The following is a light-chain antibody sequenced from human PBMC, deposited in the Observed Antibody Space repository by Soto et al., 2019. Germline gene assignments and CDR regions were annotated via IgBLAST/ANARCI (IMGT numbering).Light chain of an antibody. CDR1: SSDVGGYNY. V-gene: IGLV2-14*03. CDR3: SSYTISSTVV. CDR2: DVT. Sequence: QSALTQPASVSGSPGQSITISCTGTSSDVGGYNYVSWYQHHPGKAPKLMIYDVTNRPSGVSNRFSGSKSGSTASLTISGLQAEDEADYYCSSYTISSTVVFGGGTKLTVL. J-gene: IGLJ2*01.